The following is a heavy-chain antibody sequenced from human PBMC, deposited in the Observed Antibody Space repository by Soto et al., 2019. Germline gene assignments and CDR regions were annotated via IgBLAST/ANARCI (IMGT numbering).Heavy chain of an antibody. CDR3: AHRVLRTVFGLVTTTAIYFDF. CDR2: IYWDDDK. CDR1: GFSLTTSGVG. J-gene: IGHJ4*02. Sequence: QITLNESGPTVVRPTETLTLTCRFSGFSLTTSGVGVGWIRQSPGKAPEWLSLIYWDDDKRYSASLKSRLTIIKDTSKNQVVLTVSVLDPTDTATYYCAHRVLRTVFGLVTTTAIYFDFWGQGTPVAVSS. V-gene: IGHV2-5*02. D-gene: IGHD3-3*01.